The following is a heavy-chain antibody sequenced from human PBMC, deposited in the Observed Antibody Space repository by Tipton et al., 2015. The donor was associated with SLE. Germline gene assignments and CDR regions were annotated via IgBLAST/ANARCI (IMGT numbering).Heavy chain of an antibody. J-gene: IGHJ3*01. CDR3: ARVFWRYDSGGPLGGFDL. V-gene: IGHV4-34*01. D-gene: IGHD3-22*01. Sequence: TLSLTCVVYGGSFSDYSWSWIRQSPGKGLEWIGEINHSGSTYYNPSLESRVTVSVDTSNNQFSLRLRSVTAADTALYYCARVFWRYDSGGPLGGFDLWGQGAMVTVSS. CDR1: GGSFSDYS. CDR2: INHSGST.